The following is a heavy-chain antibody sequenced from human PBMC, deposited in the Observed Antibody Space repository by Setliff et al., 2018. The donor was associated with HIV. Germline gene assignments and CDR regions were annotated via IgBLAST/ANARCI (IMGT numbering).Heavy chain of an antibody. CDR2: IYTSGST. J-gene: IGHJ4*02. CDR3: ASGYNYAYSDY. Sequence: PSETLSLTCTVSIDSISSYYWSWIRQPPGKGLEWIGHIYTSGSTNYNPSLKSRVTISVDTSKNQFSLKLSSVTAADTAVYYCASGYNYAYSDYWGQGTLVTVSS. CDR1: IDSISSYY. V-gene: IGHV4-59*01. D-gene: IGHD5-18*01.